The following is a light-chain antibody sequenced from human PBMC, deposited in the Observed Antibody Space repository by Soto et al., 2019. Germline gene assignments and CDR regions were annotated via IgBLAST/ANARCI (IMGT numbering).Light chain of an antibody. CDR2: GAS. CDR1: QSVSSN. CDR3: QQYNNWPPIT. Sequence: EIVMTQSPATLSVSPGERATLSCRAIQSVSSNLACYRKKPGQAPRLLIYGASTRATGIPARFSGSGSGTEFTLTISSLQSEDFAVYYCQQYNNWPPITFGQGTRLEIK. J-gene: IGKJ5*01. V-gene: IGKV3-15*01.